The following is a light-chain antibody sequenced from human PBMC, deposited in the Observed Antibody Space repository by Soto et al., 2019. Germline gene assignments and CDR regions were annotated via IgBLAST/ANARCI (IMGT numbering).Light chain of an antibody. CDR2: AAS. CDR3: QQYDGAPLT. Sequence: EIVLTQSPETLSLSPGERATLSCRASQSLAINSLAWYQQKPGQAPRLLIYAASTRDTAIPDRFSGSGSGTDFTRTISRLAPEDFAVYYCQQYDGAPLTFGPGTKVDMK. CDR1: QSLAINS. J-gene: IGKJ3*01. V-gene: IGKV3-20*01.